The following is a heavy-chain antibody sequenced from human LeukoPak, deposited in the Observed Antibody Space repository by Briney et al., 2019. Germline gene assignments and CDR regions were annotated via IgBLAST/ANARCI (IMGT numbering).Heavy chain of an antibody. Sequence: SETLSLTCAVYGGSFSSYYWSWIRQPPGKGLEWIGEINQGGSTNYNPSLKSRVTMSIDTSKNQFSLKLSSVTAADTAVYYCASVPHYYDSSADYGGPYFFDYWGQGNPGHRLL. CDR2: INQGGST. CDR3: ASVPHYYDSSADYGGPYFFDY. D-gene: IGHD3-22*01. J-gene: IGHJ4*02. V-gene: IGHV4-34*01. CDR1: GGSFSSYY.